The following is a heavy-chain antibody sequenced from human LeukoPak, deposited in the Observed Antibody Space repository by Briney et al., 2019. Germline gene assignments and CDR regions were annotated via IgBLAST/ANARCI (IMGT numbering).Heavy chain of an antibody. V-gene: IGHV3-23*01. D-gene: IGHD3-9*01. Sequence: GGSLRLSCAASGVIISSYAMSWVRQAPGKGLEWVSAINGRGDNTYYADFVKGRFTISRDNSKSTVYLQMNSLRTEDTAVYYCAKERSVRYFDWLTLDYWGQGTLVTVSS. J-gene: IGHJ4*02. CDR1: GVIISSYA. CDR2: INGRGDNT. CDR3: AKERSVRYFDWLTLDY.